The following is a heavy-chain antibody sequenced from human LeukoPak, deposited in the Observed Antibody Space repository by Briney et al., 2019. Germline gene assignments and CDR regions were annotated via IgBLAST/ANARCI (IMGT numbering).Heavy chain of an antibody. CDR1: GYTFTSYG. CDR3: ARLRCLTCHFDY. Sequence: GASVKVSCKASGYTFTSYGISWVRQAPGQGLEWMGWISAYNGNTNYAQKLQGRVTMTTGTSTSTAYMELRSLGSDDTAVYYCARLRCLTCHFDYWGQGTLVTVSS. J-gene: IGHJ4*02. V-gene: IGHV1-18*01. CDR2: ISAYNGNT. D-gene: IGHD4-17*01.